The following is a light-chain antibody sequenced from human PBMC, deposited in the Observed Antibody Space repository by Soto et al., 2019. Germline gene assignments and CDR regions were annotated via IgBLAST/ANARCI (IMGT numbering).Light chain of an antibody. J-gene: IGKJ5*01. CDR2: GAS. Sequence: EIVMTQSPATLSVPPGERATLSCRASQSVSRYLAWYQQRPGQAPRLLIYGASTRATGVPASFSGSGSGTEFTLTISSLQSEDFAVYYCQQYNDWPSITFGQGTRLEIK. CDR1: QSVSRY. CDR3: QQYNDWPSIT. V-gene: IGKV3-15*01.